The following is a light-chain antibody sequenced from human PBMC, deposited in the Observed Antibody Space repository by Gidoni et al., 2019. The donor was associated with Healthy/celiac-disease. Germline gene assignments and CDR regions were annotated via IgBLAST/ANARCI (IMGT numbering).Light chain of an antibody. CDR1: SLRSYY. CDR3: NSRDSSGNDVV. J-gene: IGLJ2*01. Sequence: SYELTQDPAVTVALGQTVRITCQGDSLRSYYASWYQQKPGQAPVLVIYGKNNRPSGIPDRFSGSSSGNTASLTITGAQAEDEADYYCNSRDSSGNDVVFGGGTKLTVL. CDR2: GKN. V-gene: IGLV3-19*01.